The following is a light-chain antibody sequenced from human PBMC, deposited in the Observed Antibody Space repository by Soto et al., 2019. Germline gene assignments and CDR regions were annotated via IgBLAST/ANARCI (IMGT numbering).Light chain of an antibody. CDR1: QSVSNNY. Sequence: EIVLTQSPGTLSLSPGKRATLSCRASQSVSNNYLAWYQQKPGQAPRLLIYGASNRATGIPDRFSGSGSWTDFTLPIIRLEPEDFAVYYCQQYGSCGTLGQGTKVDSK. CDR2: GAS. CDR3: QQYGSCGT. V-gene: IGKV3-20*01. J-gene: IGKJ1*01.